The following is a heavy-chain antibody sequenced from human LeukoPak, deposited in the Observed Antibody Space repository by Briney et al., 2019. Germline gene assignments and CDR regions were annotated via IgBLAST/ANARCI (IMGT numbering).Heavy chain of an antibody. V-gene: IGHV4-59*01. CDR2: IFYSGST. J-gene: IGHJ4*02. CDR1: DGSITNYD. D-gene: IGHD2-15*01. Sequence: SETLSLTCTVSDGSITNYDWSWVRQPPGKGLEWIAYIFYSGSTNFNPSLKSRVTISVDTSKNQFSLKLSSVTAADTAVYYCARVGSSGSCYFDYWGQGTLVTVSS. CDR3: ARVGSSGSCYFDY.